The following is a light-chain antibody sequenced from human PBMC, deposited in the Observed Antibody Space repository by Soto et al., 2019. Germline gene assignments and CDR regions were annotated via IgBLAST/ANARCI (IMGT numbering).Light chain of an antibody. CDR2: KAS. CDR1: QSINSL. J-gene: IGKJ1*01. CDR3: LQNYDYRT. V-gene: IGKV1-5*03. Sequence: DIQMTQSPSTLSASVGDRVTITCRASQSINSLLAWFQQKPGKAPEILIYKASSLESGVPSRFSGSGSGTEFTLTISSLQPDDSATYYCLQNYDYRTFGQGTKVDIK.